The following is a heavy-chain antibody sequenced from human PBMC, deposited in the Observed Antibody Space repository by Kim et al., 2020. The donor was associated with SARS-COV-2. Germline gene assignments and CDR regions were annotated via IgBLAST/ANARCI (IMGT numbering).Heavy chain of an antibody. J-gene: IGHJ5*02. CDR2: VYYSGST. Sequence: SETLSLTCIVSGDSITGSSHYWGWLRQPPGRGLEWIGSVYYSGSTHYNPSLKSRLAISVDTLKNQFFLELFSVTAADTAVYYCVRNVSEVTPTTAKRNWFDHWGKGTLVTVSS. CDR3: VRNVSEVTPTTAKRNWFDH. CDR1: GDSITGSSHY. D-gene: IGHD2-21*02. V-gene: IGHV4-39*01.